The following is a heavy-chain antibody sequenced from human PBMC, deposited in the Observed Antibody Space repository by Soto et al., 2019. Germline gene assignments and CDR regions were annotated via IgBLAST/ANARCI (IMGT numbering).Heavy chain of an antibody. CDR1: GFTFSSYA. CDR2: ISGSGGST. D-gene: IGHD1-26*01. J-gene: IGHJ1*01. CDR3: AKGIVGATTPEYFQH. V-gene: IGHV3-23*01. Sequence: EVQLLESGGGLVQPGGSLRLSCAASGFTFSSYAMSWVRQAPGKGLEWVSAISGSGGSTYYADSVKGRVTISRDNSKNTLYLQMNSLRAEDTAVYYCAKGIVGATTPEYFQHWGQGTLVTVSS.